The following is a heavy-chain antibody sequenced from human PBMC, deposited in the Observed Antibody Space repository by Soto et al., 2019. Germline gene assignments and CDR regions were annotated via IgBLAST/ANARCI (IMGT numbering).Heavy chain of an antibody. CDR1: GGSFSGYY. CDR2: INHSGRT. J-gene: IGHJ1*01. Sequence: QVQLQQWGAGLLKPSETLSLTCAVYGGSFSGYYWIWIRQPPGKGLEWIGEINHSGRTNYNPSLKSRVTISVDTSKNQFSLKLSSVTAADTAVYYCARISSIAARGPAEYFQHWGQGTLVTVSS. CDR3: ARISSIAARGPAEYFQH. D-gene: IGHD6-6*01. V-gene: IGHV4-34*01.